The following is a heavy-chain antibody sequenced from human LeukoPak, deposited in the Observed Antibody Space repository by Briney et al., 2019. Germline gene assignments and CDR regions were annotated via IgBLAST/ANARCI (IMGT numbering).Heavy chain of an antibody. Sequence: ASVKVSCKASGYTFTSYAMHWVRQAPGQRLEWMGWINAGNGNTKYSQKFQGRVTITRDTSASTAYMELSSLRSEDTAVYYCARALSSSSPGDVWGQGTTVTVSS. D-gene: IGHD6-13*01. CDR1: GYTFTSYA. V-gene: IGHV1-3*01. CDR2: INAGNGNT. CDR3: ARALSSSSPGDV. J-gene: IGHJ6*02.